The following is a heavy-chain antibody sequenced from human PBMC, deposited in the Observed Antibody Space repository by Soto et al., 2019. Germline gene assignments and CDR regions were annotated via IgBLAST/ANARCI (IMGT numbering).Heavy chain of an antibody. CDR2: INPNSGGT. CDR1: GYTFTGDY. D-gene: IGHD6-13*01. V-gene: IGHV1-2*02. CDR3: AKGIEPFWDSSSWLD. Sequence: ASVKFSCTASGYTFTGDYMHWVRQAPGQGLEWMGWINPNSGGTNYAQKFQGRVTMTRDTSISTAYMELSRLRSDDTAVYYCAKGIEPFWDSSSWLDWGQGTLVT. J-gene: IGHJ4*02.